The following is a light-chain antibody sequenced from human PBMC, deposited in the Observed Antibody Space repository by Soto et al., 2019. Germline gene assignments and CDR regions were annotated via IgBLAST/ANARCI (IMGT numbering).Light chain of an antibody. Sequence: DIPMTQSPSTLSASVGDRVTITCRGSQGISSWLAWYQLKPGKAPRLLIYKASSLASGVPSRFSGGGSGTEFTLTISSLQPEDVETYHCQQHKTFGQGTKVEI. CDR2: KAS. V-gene: IGKV1-5*03. CDR3: QQHKT. CDR1: QGISSW. J-gene: IGKJ1*01.